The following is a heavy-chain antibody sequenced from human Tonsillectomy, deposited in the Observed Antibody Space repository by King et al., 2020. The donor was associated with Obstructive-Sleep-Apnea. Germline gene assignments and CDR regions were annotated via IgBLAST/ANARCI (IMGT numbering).Heavy chain of an antibody. J-gene: IGHJ2*01. Sequence: VQLVESGGGLVQPGRSLRLSCTASGFTFGDYDMSWFRQAPGKGLEWVGFISGVGYGGTTEYAPSVKGRFTISRDDAKNIVSLQINSLKTEETAVYYCTRGSLPRRDGYKFWGRGTLVTVSS. CDR2: ISGVGYGGTT. V-gene: IGHV3-49*03. D-gene: IGHD5-24*01. CDR3: TRGSLPRRDGYKF. CDR1: GFTFGDYD.